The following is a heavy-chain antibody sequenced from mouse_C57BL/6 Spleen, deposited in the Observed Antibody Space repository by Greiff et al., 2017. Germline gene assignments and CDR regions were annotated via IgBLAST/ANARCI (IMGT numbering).Heavy chain of an antibody. CDR3: ARVQLTGRVFDY. CDR1: GFTFSSYA. J-gene: IGHJ2*01. Sequence: EVQLVESGGGLVKPGGSLKLSCAASGFTFSSYAMSWVRQTPEKRLEWVATISDGGSYTYYPDNVKGRFTISRDNAKNNLYLQMSHLKSEDTAMYYCARVQLTGRVFDYGGQGTTLTVSS. CDR2: ISDGGSYT. V-gene: IGHV5-4*01. D-gene: IGHD4-1*01.